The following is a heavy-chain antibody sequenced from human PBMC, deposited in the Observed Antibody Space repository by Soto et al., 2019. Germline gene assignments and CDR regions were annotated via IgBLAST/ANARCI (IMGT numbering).Heavy chain of an antibody. CDR3: ARGDVDRDYYDSSGYYWGGDY. J-gene: IGHJ4*02. D-gene: IGHD3-22*01. Sequence: QVRLVQSGAEVKKPGSSVKVSCKASGGTFSSYAISWVRQAPGQGLEWMGGIIPIFGTANYAQKFQGRVTITADETKSTAYMELSSLSSEDTAVYYCARGDVDRDYYDSSGYYWGGDYWGQGTLVTVSS. V-gene: IGHV1-69*01. CDR1: GGTFSSYA. CDR2: IIPIFGTA.